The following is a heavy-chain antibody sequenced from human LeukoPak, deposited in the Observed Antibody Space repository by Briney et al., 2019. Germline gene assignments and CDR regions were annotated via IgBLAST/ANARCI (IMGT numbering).Heavy chain of an antibody. CDR1: GYTFTGYY. CDR2: INPSGGST. Sequence: ASVKVSCKASGYTFTGYYMHWVRQAPGQGLEWMGIINPSGGSTSYAQKFQGRVTMTRDTSTSTVYMELSSLRSEDTAVYYCARDLAGATICDYWGQGTLVTVSS. CDR3: ARDLAGATICDY. V-gene: IGHV1-46*01. D-gene: IGHD1-26*01. J-gene: IGHJ4*02.